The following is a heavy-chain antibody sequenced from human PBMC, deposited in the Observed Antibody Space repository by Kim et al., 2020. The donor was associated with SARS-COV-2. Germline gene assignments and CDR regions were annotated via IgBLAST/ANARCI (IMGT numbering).Heavy chain of an antibody. CDR3: ERAVGDILTHAFDI. J-gene: IGHJ3*02. V-gene: IGHV4-31*02. Sequence: PALKSRVTISVGTSKSQFSRKLSSVSAADTAVYYCERAVGDILTHAFDIWGQGTMVTVSS. D-gene: IGHD3-9*01.